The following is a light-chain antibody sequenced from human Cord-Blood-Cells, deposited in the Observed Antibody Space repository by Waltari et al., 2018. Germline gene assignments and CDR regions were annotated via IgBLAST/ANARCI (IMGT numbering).Light chain of an antibody. J-gene: IGKJ2*01. CDR1: QSVSSK. CDR3: QQYNNRPYT. CDR2: AAS. V-gene: IGKV3-15*01. Sequence: EIVLTQSPATLSVPSGDRATIPCAASQSVSSKLDWYQQKPGQAPRLLIYAASTLATGIPARFSGSGSGTEFTLTISSLQSEDFAAYYCQQYNNRPYTFGQGTKLEIK.